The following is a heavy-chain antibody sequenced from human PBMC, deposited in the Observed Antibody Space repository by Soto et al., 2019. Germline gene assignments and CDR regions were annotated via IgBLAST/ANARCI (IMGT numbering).Heavy chain of an antibody. J-gene: IGHJ4*02. CDR1: GFTFNSYA. CDR3: AKAVSISRTGWDF. D-gene: IGHD2-2*01. V-gene: IGHV3-23*01. CDR2: ISGGGEST. Sequence: EVQLLLSGGGLVQPGGSLRLSCAASGFTFNSYAMSWVRQAPGEGLEWVSGISGGGESTYYADSVKGRFTISRDNSKSTLYLRVSSLRVEDTAVYYCAKAVSISRTGWDFWGQGTLVAVSS.